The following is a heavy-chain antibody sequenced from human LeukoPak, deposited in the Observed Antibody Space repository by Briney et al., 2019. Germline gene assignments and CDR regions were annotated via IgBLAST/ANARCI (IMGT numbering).Heavy chain of an antibody. CDR3: ARVSAMVIVAAFDI. Sequence: ASVKVSCKASGGTFSSYTISWVRQAPGQGLEWMGGIIPIFGTANYAQTFQGRVTITADKSTSTAYMELSSLRSEDTAVYYCARVSAMVIVAAFDIWGQGTMVTVSS. V-gene: IGHV1-69*06. D-gene: IGHD5-18*01. J-gene: IGHJ3*02. CDR2: IIPIFGTA. CDR1: GGTFSSYT.